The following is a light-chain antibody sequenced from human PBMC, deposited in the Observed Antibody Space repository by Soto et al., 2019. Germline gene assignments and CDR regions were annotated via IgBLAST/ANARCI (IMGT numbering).Light chain of an antibody. CDR2: GAS. J-gene: IGKJ1*01. CDR1: QSVSSN. Sequence: EIVMTQSPATLSESPGERATLSCRASQSVSSNLAWYQQKPGQAPRLLIYGASTRATGIPARFSGRGSGTEFTLTISSLQSEDFAVYYCQQYNNWLWTFGQATKVDIK. CDR3: QQYNNWLWT. V-gene: IGKV3-15*01.